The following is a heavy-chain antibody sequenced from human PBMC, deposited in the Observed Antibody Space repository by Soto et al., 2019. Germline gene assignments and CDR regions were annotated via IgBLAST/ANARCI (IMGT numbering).Heavy chain of an antibody. Sequence: PGGSLQVTCASSVFTFSSYAMSWVGQAPGKGLEWVSAISGSGGSTYYADSVKGRFTISRDNSKNTLYLQMNSLRAEDTAVYYCAKFLSWPPTFDYWGQGTMVTVSS. V-gene: IGHV3-23*01. CDR3: AKFLSWPPTFDY. CDR1: VFTFSSYA. J-gene: IGHJ4*02. D-gene: IGHD6-13*01. CDR2: ISGSGGST.